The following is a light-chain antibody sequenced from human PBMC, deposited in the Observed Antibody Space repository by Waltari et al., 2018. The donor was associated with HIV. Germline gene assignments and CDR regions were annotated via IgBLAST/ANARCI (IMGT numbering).Light chain of an antibody. CDR1: SSHLRIYNS. CDR3: ASYISSSSPE. CDR2: EVI. J-gene: IGLJ3*02. Sequence: QSALTQPASVSGSPGQSITISCTGTSSHLRIYNSFSWYQHHPGKAPKVIIYEVINRPSGVSSRFSGSISANTASLTISGLQAEDEAVYFCASYISSSSPEFGGGTKVTVL. V-gene: IGLV2-14*01.